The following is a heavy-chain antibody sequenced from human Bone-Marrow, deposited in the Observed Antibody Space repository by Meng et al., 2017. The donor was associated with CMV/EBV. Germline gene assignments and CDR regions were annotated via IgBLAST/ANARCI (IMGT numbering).Heavy chain of an antibody. Sequence: VQRVQSGAEVKKPGASVKVSCKASGYTFTSYGISWVRQAPGQGLEWMGWISAYNGNTNYAQKLQGRVTMTTDTSTSTAYMELRSLRSDDTAVYYCARDLFVIVVVPAAPFDYWGQGTLVTVSS. CDR1: GYTFTSYG. J-gene: IGHJ4*02. CDR3: ARDLFVIVVVPAAPFDY. CDR2: ISAYNGNT. D-gene: IGHD2-2*01. V-gene: IGHV1-18*01.